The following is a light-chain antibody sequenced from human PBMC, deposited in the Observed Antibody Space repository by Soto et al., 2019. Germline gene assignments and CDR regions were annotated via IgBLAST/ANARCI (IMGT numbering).Light chain of an antibody. Sequence: EIVLTQSPGTLSLSPGERATLSCRASQNVGTNLAWYQQKPGQAPRLLIYGASSRAIGIPDRFSGSGSGTDFTVSISRLEPEDFAVYYCQHYINVPLTFGGGPKVEIK. CDR3: QHYINVPLT. J-gene: IGKJ4*01. V-gene: IGKV3-20*01. CDR1: QNVGTN. CDR2: GAS.